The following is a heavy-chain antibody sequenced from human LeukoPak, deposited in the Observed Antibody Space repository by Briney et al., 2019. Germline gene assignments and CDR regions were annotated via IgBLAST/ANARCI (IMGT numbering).Heavy chain of an antibody. CDR1: GGSFSGYY. V-gene: IGHV4-34*01. Sequence: PSETLSLTCSVYGGSFSGYYWSWIRQPPGQGREWIGEINHSGSTNYNPSPKSRVSISVDASKNQFSLKRSSVTAGDTAVYYCGRDALIGYFSYYYMDVWGKGTTVTVSS. CDR2: INHSGST. CDR3: GRDALIGYFSYYYMDV. J-gene: IGHJ6*03. D-gene: IGHD3-16*01.